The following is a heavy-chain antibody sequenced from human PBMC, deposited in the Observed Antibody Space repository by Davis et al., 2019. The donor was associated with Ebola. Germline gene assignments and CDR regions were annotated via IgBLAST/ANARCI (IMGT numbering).Heavy chain of an antibody. CDR1: GFTFSSYG. CDR2: IWYDGSNK. CDR3: AKEILRYLDY. Sequence: GGSLRLSCAASGFTFSSYGMHWVRQAPGKGLEWVAFIWYDGSNKYYADSVKGRFTISRDNSKNTLYLQMNSLRAEDTAVYYCAKEILRYLDYWGQGTLVTVSS. J-gene: IGHJ4*02. V-gene: IGHV3-30*02. D-gene: IGHD3-3*01.